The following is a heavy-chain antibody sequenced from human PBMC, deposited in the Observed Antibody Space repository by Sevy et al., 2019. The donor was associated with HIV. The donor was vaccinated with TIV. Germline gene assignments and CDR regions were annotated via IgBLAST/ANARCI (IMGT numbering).Heavy chain of an antibody. CDR3: ARGGSSGWSYVDY. J-gene: IGHJ4*02. CDR1: GFTFSSYA. V-gene: IGHV3-30*04. CDR2: ISYDGSNK. Sequence: GGSLRLSCADSGFTFSSYAMHWVRQAPGKGLEWVAVISYDGSNKYYADSVKGRFTISRDNSKNTLYLQMNSLRAEDTAVYYCARGGSSGWSYVDYWGQGTLVTVSS. D-gene: IGHD6-19*01.